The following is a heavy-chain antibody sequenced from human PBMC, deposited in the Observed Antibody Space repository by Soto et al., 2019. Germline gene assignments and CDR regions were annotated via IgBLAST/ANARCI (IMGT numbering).Heavy chain of an antibody. CDR3: ARARDIVVVVAASRYFDY. Sequence: PSEALSLTCAVYGGSFSGYYWSWIRQPPGKGLEWIGEINHSGSTNYNPSLKSRVTISVDTSKNQFSLKLSSVTAADTAVYYCARARDIVVVVAASRYFDYWGQGTLVTVSS. CDR1: GGSFSGYY. V-gene: IGHV4-34*01. J-gene: IGHJ4*02. D-gene: IGHD2-15*01. CDR2: INHSGST.